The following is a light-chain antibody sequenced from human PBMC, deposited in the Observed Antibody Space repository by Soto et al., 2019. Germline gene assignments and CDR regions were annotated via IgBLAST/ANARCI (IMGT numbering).Light chain of an antibody. CDR1: SSDVGGYNY. CDR2: DVT. J-gene: IGLJ1*01. CDR3: CSLRSSSPLEV. V-gene: IGLV2-14*03. Sequence: QSALTQPASVSGSPGQSITISCTGSSSDVGGYNYVSWYQHHPGKAPKLIIFDVTNRPSGISNRFSGSKSGNTSSLTISGHQDDDDAYYYCCSLRSSSPLEVFGTGTKVTVL.